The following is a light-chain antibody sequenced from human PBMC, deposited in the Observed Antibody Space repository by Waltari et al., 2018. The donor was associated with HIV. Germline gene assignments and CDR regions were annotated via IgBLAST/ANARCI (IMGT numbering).Light chain of an antibody. CDR2: KNN. V-gene: IGLV1-47*01. CDR3: ASWDDNLNSWV. Sequence: QSVVTQPPSASGTPGQRVTISCSGSDSNIGSNYVYWYQDLPGTAPKLLMYKNNQRSSGVPDRCSGSKSDTSASLAIRGLRSEDEADYYCASWDDNLNSWVFGGGTKLTVL. J-gene: IGLJ3*02. CDR1: DSNIGSNY.